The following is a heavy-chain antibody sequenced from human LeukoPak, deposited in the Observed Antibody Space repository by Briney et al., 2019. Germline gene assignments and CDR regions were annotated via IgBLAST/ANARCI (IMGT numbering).Heavy chain of an antibody. CDR3: ARDSLWFGDGFRDRLAFDI. D-gene: IGHD3-10*01. Sequence: GASVKVSCKASGYTFTSYGISWVRQAPGQGLEWMGWISAYNGNTNYAQKLQGRVTMTTDTSTSKAYMELRSLRSDDTAVYYCARDSLWFGDGFRDRLAFDIWGQGTMVTVSS. CDR2: ISAYNGNT. V-gene: IGHV1-18*01. J-gene: IGHJ3*02. CDR1: GYTFTSYG.